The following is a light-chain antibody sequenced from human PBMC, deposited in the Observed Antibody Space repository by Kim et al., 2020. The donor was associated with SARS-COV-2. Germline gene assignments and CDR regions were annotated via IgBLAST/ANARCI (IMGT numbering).Light chain of an antibody. V-gene: IGKV1-39*01. CDR3: QQSYITPGT. CDR1: QSISSH. CDR2: AAS. Sequence: DIQMTQSPSSLSASVGDRVTITCRTTQSISSHLTWYQQKPGRAPKLLISAASTLQGGVPSRFSGSGSETDFTLTISSLQPEDFATYFCQQSYITPGTFGPGTKVDIK. J-gene: IGKJ3*01.